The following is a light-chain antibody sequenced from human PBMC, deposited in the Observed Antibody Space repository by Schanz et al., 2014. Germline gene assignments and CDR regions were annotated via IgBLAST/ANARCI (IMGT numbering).Light chain of an antibody. J-gene: IGKJ1*01. CDR1: ESLRRRNY. CDR2: GAS. Sequence: EIVLTQSPGTLSLSPGERATLSCRASESLRRRNYLPWHQQKPGQSPPLRIHGASSRATGIPDRVSGSGSGTVFTLTITRLEPEDFAMYYCQQYGNSTWTFGQGTKVEIK. V-gene: IGKV3-20*01. CDR3: QQYGNSTWT.